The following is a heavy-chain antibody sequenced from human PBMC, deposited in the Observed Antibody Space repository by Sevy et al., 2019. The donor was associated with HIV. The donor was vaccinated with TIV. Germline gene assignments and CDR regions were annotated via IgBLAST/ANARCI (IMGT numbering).Heavy chain of an antibody. Sequence: ASVKVSCKASGYTFTGYYMHWVRQAPGQGLEWMGRINPNSGGTNYAQKFQGRVTMTRDTSISTAYMELSRMRSDDTAVYYWARGGSLNYDFWSGYLGASSYGMDVWGQGTTVTVSS. V-gene: IGHV1-2*06. J-gene: IGHJ6*02. CDR2: INPNSGGT. CDR1: GYTFTGYY. D-gene: IGHD3-3*01. CDR3: ARGGSLNYDFWSGYLGASSYGMDV.